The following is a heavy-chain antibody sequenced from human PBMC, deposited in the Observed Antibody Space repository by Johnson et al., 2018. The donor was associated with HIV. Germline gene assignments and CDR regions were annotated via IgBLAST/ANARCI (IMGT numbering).Heavy chain of an antibody. CDR3: AREARSERSAVAVSDAFDI. J-gene: IGHJ3*02. CDR2: IKQDGSEK. Sequence: MLLVESGGGVVQPGRSLRLSCAASGFTFSSYAMHWVRQAPGKWLEWVANIKQDGSEKYYVDSVKGRFTISRDNAKNSLYLQMNSLRAEDTAVYYCAREARSERSAVAVSDAFDIWGQGTMVTVSS. V-gene: IGHV3-7*01. D-gene: IGHD6-19*01. CDR1: GFTFSSYA.